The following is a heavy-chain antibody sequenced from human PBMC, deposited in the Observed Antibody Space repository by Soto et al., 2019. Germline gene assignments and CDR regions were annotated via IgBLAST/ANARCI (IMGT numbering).Heavy chain of an antibody. Sequence: QVQLVESGGGLVKPGGSLRLSCAASGFAFSDPYMSWIRQAPGKGLEWISYISSSGSTIYYADSVMGRFTISRDNAKKSLYLQMDSLTADDTAVYYCARGGASVTTPFDYWGQGTQVTVSS. J-gene: IGHJ4*02. CDR3: ARGGASVTTPFDY. V-gene: IGHV3-11*01. CDR2: ISSSGSTI. CDR1: GFAFSDPY. D-gene: IGHD4-17*01.